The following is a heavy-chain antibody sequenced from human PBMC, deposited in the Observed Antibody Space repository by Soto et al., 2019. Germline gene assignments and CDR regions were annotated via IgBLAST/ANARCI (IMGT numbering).Heavy chain of an antibody. Sequence: EVQLGESGGGLVQPGESLRLSCAASGFTFSYYWMHWVRQAPGKGLVWVSRIHSDGSSTTYADSVKGRFTISRDNARNTLYLQMNSRTAEDTAVYYCSRGDRGAFDLWGQWRVRTVSS. CDR2: IHSDGSST. D-gene: IGHD1-26*01. CDR3: SRGDRGAFDL. CDR1: GFTFSYYW. J-gene: IGHJ3*01. V-gene: IGHV3-74*01.